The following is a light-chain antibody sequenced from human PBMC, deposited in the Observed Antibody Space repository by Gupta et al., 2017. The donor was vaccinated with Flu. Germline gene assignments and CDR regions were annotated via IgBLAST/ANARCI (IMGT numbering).Light chain of an antibody. CDR1: QDISNY. J-gene: IGKJ5*01. V-gene: IGKV1-33*01. CDR2: DAF. Sequence: GDRVTITCQASQDISNYLNWYQQKPGQVPKVLIYDAFNLQTGVPSRFSGSGSGTHFTFTISSLQPEDIATYFCQQYDVLPVTFGQGTRLEIK. CDR3: QQYDVLPVT.